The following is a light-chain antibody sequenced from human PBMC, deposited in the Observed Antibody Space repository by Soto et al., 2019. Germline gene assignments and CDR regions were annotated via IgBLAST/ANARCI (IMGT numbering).Light chain of an antibody. J-gene: IGLJ1*01. CDR1: SSNIGARYD. CDR2: GNN. Sequence: QSVLTQPPSVSGAPGQTVTISCTGSSSNIGARYDVHWYQQLPGTAPKLLIYGNNNLPSGFPDRISGSKSDTSASLAITGLQAEDEADYYCQSYDSTLSGYVFGTGTKVTVL. V-gene: IGLV1-40*01. CDR3: QSYDSTLSGYV.